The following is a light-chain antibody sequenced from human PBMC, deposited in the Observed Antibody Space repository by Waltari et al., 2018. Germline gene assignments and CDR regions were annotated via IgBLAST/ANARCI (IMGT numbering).Light chain of an antibody. CDR1: SGSLSSTSY. J-gene: IGLJ3*02. CDR2: KAS. Sequence: QTVLPQAPSLSVSPGGTVTPTCALSSGSLSSTSYLTWYQQPPGHPPRTLVYKASSRSSGVPDRFSGSTLGNKAALTITGAQADDEADYYCLIYMGSGIWVFGGGTKLTVL. V-gene: IGLV8-61*01. CDR3: LIYMGSGIWV.